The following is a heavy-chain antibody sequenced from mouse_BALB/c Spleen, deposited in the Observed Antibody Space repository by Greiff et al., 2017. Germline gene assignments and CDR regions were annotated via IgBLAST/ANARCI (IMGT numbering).Heavy chain of an antibody. CDR3: ARRGEYGYCCAY. CDR2: ISSGGGST. Sequence: EVHLVESGGGLVKPGGSLKLSCAASGFAFSSYDMSWVRQTPEKRLEWVAYISSGGGSTYYPDTVKGRFTISRDNAKNTLYLQMSSLKSEDTAMYYCARRGEYGYCCAYWGQGTLVTVSA. D-gene: IGHD2-10*02. J-gene: IGHJ3*01. V-gene: IGHV5-12-1*01. CDR1: GFAFSSYD.